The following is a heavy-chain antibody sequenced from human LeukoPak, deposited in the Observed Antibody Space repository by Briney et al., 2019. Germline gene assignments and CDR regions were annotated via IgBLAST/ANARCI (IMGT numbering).Heavy chain of an antibody. CDR2: IIRIFGTA. CDR3: ARDTSPCGGDCYPHYYYGMDV. V-gene: IGHV1-69*13. J-gene: IGHJ6*02. CDR1: GGTFSSYA. Sequence: GASVKVSCKASGGTFSSYAISWVRQAPGQGLEWMGGIIRIFGTANYAQKFQGRVTITADESTSTAYMELSSLRSEDTAVYYCARDTSPCGGDCYPHYYYGMDVWGQGTTVTVSS. D-gene: IGHD2-21*02.